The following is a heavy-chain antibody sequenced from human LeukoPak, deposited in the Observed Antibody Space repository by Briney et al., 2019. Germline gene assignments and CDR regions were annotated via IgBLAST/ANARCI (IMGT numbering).Heavy chain of an antibody. D-gene: IGHD6-19*01. Sequence: GGPLRLSCAASGFSVSSNYMNWVRQAPGKGLEWVSAIYTGGTTYYADSVKGRFTISRDNSKNTLYLQMNSLRAEDTAVYYCARDKLGSGYSSDFDYWGQGTLVTVSS. J-gene: IGHJ4*02. V-gene: IGHV3-66*02. CDR1: GFSVSSNY. CDR2: IYTGGTT. CDR3: ARDKLGSGYSSDFDY.